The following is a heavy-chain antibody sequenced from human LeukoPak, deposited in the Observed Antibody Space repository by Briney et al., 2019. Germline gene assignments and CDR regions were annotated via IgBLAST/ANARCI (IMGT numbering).Heavy chain of an antibody. CDR3: ARYYGVNSIFAFDI. CDR2: IYYSGST. V-gene: IGHV4-59*08. CDR1: GGSISSYY. Sequence: SETLSLTCTVSGGSISSYYWSWIRQPPGKGLEWIGYIYYSGSTNYNPSLKSRVTTLVDTSKNQFSLKLSSVTAADTAVYYCARYYGVNSIFAFDIRGQGTMVTVSS. J-gene: IGHJ3*02. D-gene: IGHD4-23*01.